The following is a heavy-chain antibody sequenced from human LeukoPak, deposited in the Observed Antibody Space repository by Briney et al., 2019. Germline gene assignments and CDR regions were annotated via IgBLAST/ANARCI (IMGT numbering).Heavy chain of an antibody. CDR3: ARLPPHYYYYGMDV. J-gene: IGHJ6*02. CDR1: GGSISSYY. Sequence: SETLSLTCTVSGGSISSYYWSWIRQPPGKGLEWIGYIYYSGSTNYNPSLKSRVTISVDTSKNQFSLKLSSVTAADTAVYYCARLPPHYYYYGMDVWGQGTTVTVSS. CDR2: IYYSGST. V-gene: IGHV4-59*08.